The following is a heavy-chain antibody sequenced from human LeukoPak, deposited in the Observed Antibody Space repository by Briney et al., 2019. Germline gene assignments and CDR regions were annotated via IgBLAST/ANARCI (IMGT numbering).Heavy chain of an antibody. D-gene: IGHD3-10*01. Sequence: GGSLRLSCAASGFTFSNYFMSWVRQAPGKGLAWVSTVTGSGDKTYYADSVKGRFTISRDNAKNSLYLQMSSLRDEDTAVYYCVREDPSEYGSIDYWGQGTLVTVSS. CDR1: GFTFSNYF. CDR3: VREDPSEYGSIDY. CDR2: VTGSGDKT. V-gene: IGHV3-23*01. J-gene: IGHJ4*02.